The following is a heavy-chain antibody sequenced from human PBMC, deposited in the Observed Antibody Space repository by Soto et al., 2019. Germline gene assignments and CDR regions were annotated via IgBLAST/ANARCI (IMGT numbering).Heavy chain of an antibody. D-gene: IGHD3-9*01. Sequence: QVQLVESGGGLVKPGGSLRLSCAASGFTFSDYYMSWIRQAPGKGLEWVSYISSSSSYTNYADSVKGRFTISRDNAKKSLYRQMHSLRAEDTAVYYCARTAYDILTGYRPYYFDYWGQGTLVTVSS. CDR2: ISSSSSYT. V-gene: IGHV3-11*05. CDR1: GFTFSDYY. J-gene: IGHJ4*02. CDR3: ARTAYDILTGYRPYYFDY.